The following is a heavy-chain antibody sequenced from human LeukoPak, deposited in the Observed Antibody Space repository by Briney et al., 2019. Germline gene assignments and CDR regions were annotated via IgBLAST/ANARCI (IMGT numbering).Heavy chain of an antibody. Sequence: KAGGSLRLSCAASGFTFSSYSMNWVRQAPGKGLEWVSSISSSSSYIYYADSVKGRFTISRDNAKNSLYLQMNSLRAEDTAVYYCARDTYGSGSFSPFDPWGQGALVTVSS. CDR3: ARDTYGSGSFSPFDP. CDR1: GFTFSSYS. CDR2: ISSSSSYI. V-gene: IGHV3-21*01. J-gene: IGHJ5*02. D-gene: IGHD3-10*01.